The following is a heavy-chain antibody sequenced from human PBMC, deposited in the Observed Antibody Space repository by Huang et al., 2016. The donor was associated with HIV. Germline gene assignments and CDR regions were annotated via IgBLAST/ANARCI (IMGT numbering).Heavy chain of an antibody. J-gene: IGHJ3*02. CDR3: ARVRAVVGTSTTDAFDI. D-gene: IGHD2-2*01. CDR1: GFTFSSYS. Sequence: EVQLVESGGGLVQPGGSLRLSCAASGFTFSSYSMNWVRQAPRKVLELLSDISISSITISYADSVKGRFTISRDNAKNSLYRQMNSLRAEDTAVYYCARVRAVVGTSTTDAFDIWGQGTMVTVSS. CDR2: ISISSITI. V-gene: IGHV3-48*01.